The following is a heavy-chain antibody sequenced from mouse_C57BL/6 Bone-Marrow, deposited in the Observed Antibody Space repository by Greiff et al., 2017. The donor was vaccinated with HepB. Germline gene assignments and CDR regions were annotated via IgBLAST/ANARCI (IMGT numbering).Heavy chain of an antibody. CDR3: ARGTTVVEGFAY. V-gene: IGHV5-17*01. Sequence: EVNVVESGGGLVKPGGSLKLSCAASGFTFSDYGMHWVRQAPEKGLEWVAYISSGSSTIYYADTVKGRFTISRDNAKNTLFLQMTSLRSEDTAMYYCARGTTVVEGFAYWGQGTLVTVSA. D-gene: IGHD1-1*01. CDR1: GFTFSDYG. CDR2: ISSGSSTI. J-gene: IGHJ3*01.